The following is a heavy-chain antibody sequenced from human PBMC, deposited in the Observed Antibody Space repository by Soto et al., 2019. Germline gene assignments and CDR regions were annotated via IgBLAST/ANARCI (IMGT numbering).Heavy chain of an antibody. V-gene: IGHV3-21*01. J-gene: IGHJ6*02. Sequence: GGSLRLSCAASGFTFSSYSMNWVRQAPGKGLEWVSSISSSCSYIYYADSVKGRFTISRDNAKNSLYLQMNSLRAEDTAVYYCASGVNSSGYYYYYGMDVWGQGTTVTVSS. D-gene: IGHD3-22*01. CDR1: GFTFSSYS. CDR3: ASGVNSSGYYYYYGMDV. CDR2: ISSSCSYI.